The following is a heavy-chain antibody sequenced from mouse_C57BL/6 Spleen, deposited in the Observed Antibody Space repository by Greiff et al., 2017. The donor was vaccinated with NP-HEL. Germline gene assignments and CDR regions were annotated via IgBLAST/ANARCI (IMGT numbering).Heavy chain of an antibody. J-gene: IGHJ4*01. V-gene: IGHV1-15*01. CDR2: IDPETGGT. Sequence: QVQLQQSGAELVRPGASVTLSCKASGYTFTDYEMHWVKQTPVHGLEWIGAIDPETGGTAYNQKFKGKAILTADKSSSTAYMELRSLTSEDSAVYYCTRPHYYGNCEGGAMDYWGQGTSVTVSS. D-gene: IGHD2-1*01. CDR1: GYTFTDYE. CDR3: TRPHYYGNCEGGAMDY.